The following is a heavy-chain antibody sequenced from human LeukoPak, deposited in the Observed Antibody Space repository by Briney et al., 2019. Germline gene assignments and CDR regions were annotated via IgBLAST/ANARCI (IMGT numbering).Heavy chain of an antibody. J-gene: IGHJ6*02. CDR2: INPNSGGT. D-gene: IGHD6-13*01. Sequence: ASVKVSCKASGYTFTGYYMHWVRQAPGQGLEWMGWINPNSGGTSYAQKFQGWVTMTRDTSISTAYMELSRLRSDDMAVYYCARGTSSSWLYYYYGMDVWGQGTTVTVSS. CDR1: GYTFTGYY. CDR3: ARGTSSSWLYYYYGMDV. V-gene: IGHV1-2*04.